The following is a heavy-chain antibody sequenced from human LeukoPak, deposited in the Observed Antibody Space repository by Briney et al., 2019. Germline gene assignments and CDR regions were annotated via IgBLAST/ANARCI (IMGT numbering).Heavy chain of an antibody. V-gene: IGHV3-23*01. Sequence: PGGSLRLSCAASGFTFSSCAMSWVRQAPGKGLEWVSAISGSGGSTYYADSVKGRFTIFRDNSKNTLYLQMNSLRVEDTAVYYCAKGARWELPFDYWGQGTLVTVSS. J-gene: IGHJ4*02. CDR2: ISGSGGST. CDR3: AKGARWELPFDY. CDR1: GFTFSSCA. D-gene: IGHD1-26*01.